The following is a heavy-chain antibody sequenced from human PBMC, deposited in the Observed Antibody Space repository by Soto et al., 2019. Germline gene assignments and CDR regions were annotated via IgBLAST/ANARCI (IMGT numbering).Heavy chain of an antibody. CDR1: GGSISSYY. V-gene: IGHV4-59*08. CDR2: IYYSGST. J-gene: IGHJ4*02. Sequence: SDTLSLTCTVSGGSISSYYWSWIRQPPGKGLEWIGYIYYSGSTNYNPSLKSRVTISVDTSKNQFSLKLSSVTAADTAVYYCARSYGSCFDYWGQGTLVTVS. D-gene: IGHD5-18*01. CDR3: ARSYGSCFDY.